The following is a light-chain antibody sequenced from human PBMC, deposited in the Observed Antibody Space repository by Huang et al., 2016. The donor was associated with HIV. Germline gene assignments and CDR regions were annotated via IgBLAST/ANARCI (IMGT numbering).Light chain of an antibody. V-gene: IGKV4-1*01. Sequence: DIVMTQSPDSLAVSLGERATINCKSSQSVLYSSNNKNNLAWYQQKAGQPPKRLIHWAAARQSGVPDRFSGSGSGTDFTLTINSSRAEDVAVYYCQQYYTTPQTFGQGTKLEIK. CDR1: QSVLYSSNNKNN. CDR2: WAA. CDR3: QQYYTTPQT. J-gene: IGKJ2*01.